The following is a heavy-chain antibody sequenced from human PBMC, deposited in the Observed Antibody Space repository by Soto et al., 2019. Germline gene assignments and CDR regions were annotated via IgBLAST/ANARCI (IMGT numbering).Heavy chain of an antibody. V-gene: IGHV6-1*01. CDR3: ASLDHYDISGIMGPDY. J-gene: IGHJ4*02. D-gene: IGHD3-22*01. Sequence: QTLSLTCAISGDSVSSNSAAWNWIRQSPSRGLEWLGRTYYRSKWYNDYAVSVKSRITISADTSKNRFSLKLNSVTASDTAVYYCASLDHYDISGIMGPDYWGQGTLVTVSS. CDR2: TYYRSKWYN. CDR1: GDSVSSNSAA.